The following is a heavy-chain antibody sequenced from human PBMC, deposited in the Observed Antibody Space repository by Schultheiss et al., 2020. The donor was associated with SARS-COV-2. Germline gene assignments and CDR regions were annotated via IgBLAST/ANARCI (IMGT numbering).Heavy chain of an antibody. V-gene: IGHV3-21*06. CDR1: TFTFNSHT. J-gene: IGHJ6*02. CDR3: ARTARGHGMDV. D-gene: IGHD5-18*01. CDR2: ISSTGSDK. Sequence: GGSLRLSCAASTFTFNSHTINWVRQAPGKGLEWVASISSTGSDKYYADSLNGRFTIARYSAKSSVYLQMDSLGAEDTAVYYCARTARGHGMDVWGQGTTVTVSS.